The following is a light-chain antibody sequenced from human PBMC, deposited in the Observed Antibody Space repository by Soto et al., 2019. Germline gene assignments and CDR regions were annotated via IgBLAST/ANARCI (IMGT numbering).Light chain of an antibody. CDR3: MQTLQTIT. CDR2: LGS. V-gene: IGKV2-28*01. J-gene: IGKJ5*01. Sequence: DIVMTQSPLSLPVTPGEPASISCRSSQSLLHSNGYNYLDWYLQKPGQSPQVLIYLGSNRASGVPDRFSGSGSGTDFTLKISRVEAEGVGVYYCMQTLQTITFGQGTRLEIK. CDR1: QSLLHSNGYNY.